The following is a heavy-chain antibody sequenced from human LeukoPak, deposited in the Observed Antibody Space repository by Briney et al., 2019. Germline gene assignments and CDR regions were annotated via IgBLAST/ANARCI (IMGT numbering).Heavy chain of an antibody. D-gene: IGHD6-13*01. CDR2: INTDGSST. CDR1: GFTFSSYW. V-gene: IGHV3-74*01. CDR3: ARVPYTYSIPTLGY. J-gene: IGHJ4*02. Sequence: PGGSLRLSCAASGFTFSSYWMHWVRQAPGKGLVWVSRINTDGSSTSYADSVKGRFTISRDNAKNTLYLQMNSLRTEDTAVYYCARVPYTYSIPTLGYWGQGTLVTVSS.